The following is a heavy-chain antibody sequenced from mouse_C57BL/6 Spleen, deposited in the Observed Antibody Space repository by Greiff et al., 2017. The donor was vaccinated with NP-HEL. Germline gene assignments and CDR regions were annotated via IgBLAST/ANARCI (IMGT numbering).Heavy chain of an antibody. CDR1: GYTFTEYT. J-gene: IGHJ2*01. V-gene: IGHV1-62-2*01. D-gene: IGHD1-1*01. CDR3: ARHEDHPYYGSSQYYFDY. Sequence: QVQLQQSGAELVKPGASVKLSCKASGYTFTEYTIHWVKQRSGQGLEWIGWFYPGSGSIKYNEKFKDKATLTADKSSSPVYMELSRLTSEDSAVYFCARHEDHPYYGSSQYYFDYWGQGTTLTVSS. CDR2: FYPGSGSI.